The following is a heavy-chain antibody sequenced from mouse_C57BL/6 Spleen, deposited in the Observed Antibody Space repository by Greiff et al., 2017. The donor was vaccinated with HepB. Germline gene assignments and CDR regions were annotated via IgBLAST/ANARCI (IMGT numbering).Heavy chain of an antibody. CDR3: ARRGGYAMDY. Sequence: QVQLQQSGAELVRPGTSVKLSCKASGYTFTSYWMHWVKQRPGQGLEWIGVIDPSDSYTNYNQKFKGKATLTVDTSSSTAYMQLSSLTSEDSAVYYCARRGGYAMDYWGQGTSVTVSS. CDR1: GYTFTSYW. J-gene: IGHJ4*01. CDR2: IDPSDSYT. V-gene: IGHV1-59*01.